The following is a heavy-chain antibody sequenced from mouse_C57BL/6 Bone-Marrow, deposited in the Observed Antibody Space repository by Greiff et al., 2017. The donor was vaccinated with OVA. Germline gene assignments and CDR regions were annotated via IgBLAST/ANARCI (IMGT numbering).Heavy chain of an antibody. CDR2: ISDGGSYT. Sequence: EVHLVESGGGLVKPGGSLKLSCAASGFTFSSYAMSWVRQTPEKRLEWVATISDGGSYTYYPDNVKGRFTISRDNAKTNLYLQMSHLKSEDTAMYYCARGGYWGQGTTLTVSA. CDR3: ARGGY. J-gene: IGHJ2*01. V-gene: IGHV5-4*01. CDR1: GFTFSSYA.